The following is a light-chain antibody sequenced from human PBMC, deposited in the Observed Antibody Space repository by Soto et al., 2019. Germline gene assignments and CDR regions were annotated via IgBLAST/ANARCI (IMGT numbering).Light chain of an antibody. V-gene: IGKV3-20*01. CDR3: QQYGSSPPYT. J-gene: IGKJ2*01. CDR2: GAS. Sequence: EIVLTQSPGTLSLFPGERATLSCRASQSISSSYLAWYQQKPGQAPRLLIHGASNRATGIPDRFSGAGSGTDFTLTISRLEPEDFAVYYCQQYGSSPPYTFGQGTKLEIK. CDR1: QSISSSY.